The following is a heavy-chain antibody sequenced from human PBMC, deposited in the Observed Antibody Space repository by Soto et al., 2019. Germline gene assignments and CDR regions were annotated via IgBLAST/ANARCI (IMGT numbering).Heavy chain of an antibody. CDR2: IYYSGST. V-gene: IGHV4-59*01. Sequence: QVQLQESGPGLVKPSETLSLTCTVSGGSISSYYWSWIRQPPGKGLEWIGYIYYSGSTNYNPSLKSRVTISVDTSKNQFSLKLSSVTAADTAVYYCAREGSSIAARGAPYRGHYGMDVWGQGTTVTVSS. J-gene: IGHJ6*02. CDR1: GGSISSYY. CDR3: AREGSSIAARGAPYRGHYGMDV. D-gene: IGHD6-6*01.